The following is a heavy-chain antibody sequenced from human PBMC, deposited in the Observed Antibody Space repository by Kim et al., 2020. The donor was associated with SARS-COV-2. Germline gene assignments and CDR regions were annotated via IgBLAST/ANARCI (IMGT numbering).Heavy chain of an antibody. CDR3: ANAQPLSRDWYVFED. D-gene: IGHD6-19*01. CDR2: DPGGGGRT. Sequence: GGSLRLSCGASGFTVNNFAMSWVRQAPGKGLEWVSTDPGGGGRTFYADSVKGRFTISRDNSKNTVFLQMNSVRAEDTAVYYCANAQPLSRDWYVFEDLGQETLVTVSS. J-gene: IGHJ4*02. V-gene: IGHV3-23*01. CDR1: GFTVNNFA.